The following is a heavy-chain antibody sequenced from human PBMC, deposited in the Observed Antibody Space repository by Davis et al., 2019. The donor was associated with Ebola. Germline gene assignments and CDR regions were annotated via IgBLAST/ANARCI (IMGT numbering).Heavy chain of an antibody. CDR3: ARAFVGVWGVFDY. CDR2: ISPYNGNT. D-gene: IGHD3-10*01. J-gene: IGHJ4*02. CDR1: GYTFSNYG. V-gene: IGHV1-18*01. Sequence: ASVKVSCKTSGYTFSNYGITWVRQAPGQGLEWMGWISPYNGNTNYAQNFQGRVTMTTDTSTTTAYLELRSLRSDDTAVYYCARAFVGVWGVFDYWGQGTLVTVSS.